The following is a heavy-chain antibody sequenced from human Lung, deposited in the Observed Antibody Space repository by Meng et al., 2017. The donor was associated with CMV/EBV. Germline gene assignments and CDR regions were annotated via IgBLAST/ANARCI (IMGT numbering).Heavy chain of an antibody. Sequence: QGHLVQCGAELKKPGAPVNVSCTTSGFTFSDTFIHWGRQAPGQGLEWMGWVNSNNDATKYARKFQGRVSMTRDTSSSTAHMELRRLMSDDTAVYYCVRSSGWSRFDYWSQGTLVTVSS. D-gene: IGHD6-19*01. J-gene: IGHJ4*02. V-gene: IGHV1-2*02. CDR3: VRSSGWSRFDY. CDR1: GFTFSDTF. CDR2: VNSNNDAT.